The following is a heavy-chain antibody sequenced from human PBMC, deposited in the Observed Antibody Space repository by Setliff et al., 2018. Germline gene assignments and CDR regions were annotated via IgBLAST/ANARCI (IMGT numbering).Heavy chain of an antibody. CDR2: ISHSANK. J-gene: IGHJ4*02. D-gene: IGHD5-12*01. CDR3: ARESRFGYSGYDCAFDY. CDR1: GGSISDNNYY. V-gene: IGHV4-39*02. Sequence: PSETLSLTCTVSGGSISDNNYYWGWIRQSPGKELEWIGGISHSANKYYNPSFRTGVSISVYMSKNQFFLNLDSVPAADPALYYCARESRFGYSGYDCAFDYWGQGMLVTVSS.